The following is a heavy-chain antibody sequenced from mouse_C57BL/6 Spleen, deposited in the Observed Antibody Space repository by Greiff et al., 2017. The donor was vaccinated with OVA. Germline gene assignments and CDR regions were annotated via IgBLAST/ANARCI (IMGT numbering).Heavy chain of an antibody. V-gene: IGHV1-42*01. CDR3: ARDGYPYFDY. D-gene: IGHD2-2*01. Sequence: EVQLQQSGPELVKPGASVKISCKASGYSFTGYYMNWVKQSPEKSLEWIGEINPSTGGTTYNQKFKAKATLTVDKSSSTAYMQLKRLTSEDSAVSYCARDGYPYFDYWGQGTTLTVSS. J-gene: IGHJ2*01. CDR1: GYSFTGYY. CDR2: INPSTGGT.